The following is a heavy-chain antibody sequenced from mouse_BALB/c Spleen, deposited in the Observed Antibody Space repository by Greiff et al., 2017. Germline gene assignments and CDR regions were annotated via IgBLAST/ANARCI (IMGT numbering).Heavy chain of an antibody. CDR2: IDPYYGGT. J-gene: IGHJ4*01. CDR3: AGATTVEARGYAMAY. CDR1: GYSFTGYN. V-gene: IGHV1-39*01. D-gene: IGHD1-1*01. Sequence: EVQLQESGPVLEKPGASVKISCKASGYSFTGYNMNWVKQSNGKSLEWIGNIDPYYGGTSYNQKFKGKATLTVDKSSSTAYMQRNSLTSEDSAVYDCAGATTVEARGYAMAYWGQGTSVTVSA.